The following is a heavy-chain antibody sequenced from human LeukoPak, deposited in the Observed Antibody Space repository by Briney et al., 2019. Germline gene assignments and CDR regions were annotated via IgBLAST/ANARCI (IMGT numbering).Heavy chain of an antibody. J-gene: IGHJ4*02. CDR3: ARLSTSWFFDY. CDR2: IYYSGST. V-gene: IGHV4-59*08. CDR1: GGSINNYY. D-gene: IGHD6-13*01. Sequence: PSETLSLTCTVSGGSINNYYWSWLRQPPGKGLEWIGYIYYSGSTNYNPSLKSRATISLDTSKNQFSLKLSSVTAADTAVYYCARLSTSWFFDYWGQGTLVTVSS.